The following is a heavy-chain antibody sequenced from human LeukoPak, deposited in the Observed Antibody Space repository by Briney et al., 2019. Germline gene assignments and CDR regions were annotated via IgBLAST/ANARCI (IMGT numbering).Heavy chain of an antibody. CDR3: ARDGSGYDSYYYMDV. J-gene: IGHJ6*03. Sequence: GASVKVSCKASGYIFTGYYMHWVRQAPGQGLEWMGWINPNSGGTNYAQKFQGRVTMTRDTSISTAYMELTRLRSDDTAVYYCARDGSGYDSYYYMDVWGKGTTVTISS. CDR1: GYIFTGYY. V-gene: IGHV1-2*02. D-gene: IGHD5-12*01. CDR2: INPNSGGT.